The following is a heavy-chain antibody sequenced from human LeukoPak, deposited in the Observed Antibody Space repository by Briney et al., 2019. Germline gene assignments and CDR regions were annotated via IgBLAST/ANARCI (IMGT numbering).Heavy chain of an antibody. CDR1: GGSISSYY. J-gene: IGHJ5*02. CDR3: ARHIRRFSKNNWFDA. D-gene: IGHD3-10*01. V-gene: IGHV4-4*07. CDR2: IYTSGST. Sequence: PETLSLTCTVSGGSISSYYWSWIRQPAGKGLEWIGRIYTSGSTNYNTSLKSRVSMSVDPTKHQCTLKLSSVTAADTAVYYWARHIRRFSKNNWFDAWGQGTLVTVSS.